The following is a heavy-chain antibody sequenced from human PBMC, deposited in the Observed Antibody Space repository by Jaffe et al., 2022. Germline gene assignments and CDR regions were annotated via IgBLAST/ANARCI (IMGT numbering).Heavy chain of an antibody. CDR1: GGSISSYY. D-gene: IGHD2-2*01. V-gene: IGHV4-59*01. Sequence: QVQLQESGPGLVKPSETLSLTCTVSGGSISSYYWSWIRQPPGKGLEWIGYIYYSGSTNYNPSLKSRVTISVDTSKNQFSLKLSSVTAADTAVYYCARDSVVQGNAFDIWGQGTMVTVSS. J-gene: IGHJ3*02. CDR2: IYYSGST. CDR3: ARDSVVQGNAFDI.